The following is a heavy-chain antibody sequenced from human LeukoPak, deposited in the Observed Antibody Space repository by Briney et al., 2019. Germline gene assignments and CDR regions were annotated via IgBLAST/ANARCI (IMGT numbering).Heavy chain of an antibody. CDR3: ARDLSLWYSSGWINWYFDL. CDR2: INPNSGGT. D-gene: IGHD6-19*01. J-gene: IGHJ2*01. CDR1: GYTFTGYY. V-gene: IGHV1-2*02. Sequence: ASVKVSCKASGYTFTGYYMNWVRQAPGQGLEWMGWINPNSGGTNYAQKFQGRVTMTRDTSISTGYMKLSRLRSDDTAVYYCARDLSLWYSSGWINWYFDLWGRGTLVTVSS.